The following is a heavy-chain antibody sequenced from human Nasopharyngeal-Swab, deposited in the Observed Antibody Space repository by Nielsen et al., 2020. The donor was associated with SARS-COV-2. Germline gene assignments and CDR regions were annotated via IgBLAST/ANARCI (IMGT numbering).Heavy chain of an antibody. D-gene: IGHD6-25*01. CDR3: TRASPPALDY. V-gene: IGHV7-4-1*02. J-gene: IGHJ4*02. Sequence: SEKVSCKASGYTFTSYAMNWVRQAPGQGLEWMGWINTNPGNRTYAQGFTGLFVFYLDTSVSTSYLQISSLKAEDTAVYYCTRASPPALDYWGQGTLVTVSS. CDR2: INTNPGNR. CDR1: GYTFTSYA.